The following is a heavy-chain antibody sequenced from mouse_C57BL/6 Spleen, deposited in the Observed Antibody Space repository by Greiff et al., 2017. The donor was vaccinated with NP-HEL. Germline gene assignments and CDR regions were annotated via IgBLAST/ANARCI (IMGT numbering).Heavy chain of an antibody. D-gene: IGHD1-1*01. J-gene: IGHJ2*01. CDR2: IYPRDGST. CDR1: GYTFTDHT. V-gene: IGHV1-78*01. CDR3: ARAHYYGSSYFDY. Sequence: VQLQQSDAELVKPGASVKISCKVSGYTFTDHTIHWMKQRPEQGLEWIGYIYPRDGSTKCNEKFKGKATLTADKSSSTAYMQLNSRTSEDSAVYFCARAHYYGSSYFDYWGQGTTLTVSS.